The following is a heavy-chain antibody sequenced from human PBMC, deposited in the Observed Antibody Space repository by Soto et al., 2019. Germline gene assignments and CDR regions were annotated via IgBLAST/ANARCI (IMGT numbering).Heavy chain of an antibody. V-gene: IGHV3-30-3*01. D-gene: IGHD2-15*01. CDR3: ARGKRGVADY. J-gene: IGHJ4*02. CDR1: GFTFSSYA. CDR2: ISYDGSNK. Sequence: QVQLVESGGGVVQPGRSLRLSCAASGFTFSSYAMHWVRQAPGKGLEWVAVISYDGSNKYYADSVKGRFTISRDNSKNTLYLQMNSLRAEDTAVYYCARGKRGVADYWGQGTLVTVSS.